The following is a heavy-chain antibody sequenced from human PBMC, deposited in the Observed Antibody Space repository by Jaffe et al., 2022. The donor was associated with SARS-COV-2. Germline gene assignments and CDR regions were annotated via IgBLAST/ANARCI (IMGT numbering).Heavy chain of an antibody. D-gene: IGHD1-26*01. V-gene: IGHV3-21*01. J-gene: IGHJ4*02. CDR3: ARESSGSYSPSFDY. CDR2: ISSSSSYI. Sequence: EVQLVESGGGLVKPGGSLRLSCAASGFTFSSYSMNWVRQAPGKGLEWVSSISSSSSYIYYADSVKGRFTISRDNAKNSLYLQMNSLRAEDTAVYYCARESSGSYSPSFDYWGQGTLVTVSS. CDR1: GFTFSSYS.